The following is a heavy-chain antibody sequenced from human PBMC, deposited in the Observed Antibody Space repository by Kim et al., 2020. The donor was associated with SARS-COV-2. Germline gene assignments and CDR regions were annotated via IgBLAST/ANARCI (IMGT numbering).Heavy chain of an antibody. Sequence: ASVKVSCKASGYTFTNYFMNWVRQAPGQGLEWMGLINTNTGNPTFAQGFTGRFVFSLDTSVSTAFLQISSLQAEDTAVYYCATFSSTWTDYYFGMDVWG. CDR2: INTNTGNP. V-gene: IGHV7-4-1*02. CDR3: ATFSSTWTDYYFGMDV. J-gene: IGHJ6*02. D-gene: IGHD6-13*01. CDR1: GYTFTNYF.